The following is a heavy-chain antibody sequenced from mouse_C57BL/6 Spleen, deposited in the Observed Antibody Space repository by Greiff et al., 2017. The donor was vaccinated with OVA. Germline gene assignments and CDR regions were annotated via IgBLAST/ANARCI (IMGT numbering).Heavy chain of an antibody. V-gene: IGHV5-4*01. Sequence: EVKVVESGGGLVKPGGSLKLSCAASGFTFSSYAMSWVRQTPEKRLEWVATISDGGSYTYYPDNVKGRFTISRDNAKNNLYLQMSHLKSEDTAMYYCARELTGTFLDYWGQGTTLTVSS. CDR2: ISDGGSYT. CDR1: GFTFSSYA. J-gene: IGHJ2*01. D-gene: IGHD4-1*01. CDR3: ARELTGTFLDY.